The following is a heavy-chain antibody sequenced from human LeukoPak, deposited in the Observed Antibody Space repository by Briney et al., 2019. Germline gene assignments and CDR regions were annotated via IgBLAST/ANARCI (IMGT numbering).Heavy chain of an antibody. CDR3: ARANVRFLEWFRFDAFDI. Sequence: GRSLRLSCAASGFTFSSYAMHWVRQAPGKGLEWVAVISYDGSNKYYADSVKGRFTISRDNSKNTLYLQMNSLRAEDTAVYYCARANVRFLEWFRFDAFDIWGQGPRSPSPQ. CDR2: ISYDGSNK. D-gene: IGHD3-3*01. V-gene: IGHV3-30-3*01. CDR1: GFTFSSYA. J-gene: IGHJ3*02.